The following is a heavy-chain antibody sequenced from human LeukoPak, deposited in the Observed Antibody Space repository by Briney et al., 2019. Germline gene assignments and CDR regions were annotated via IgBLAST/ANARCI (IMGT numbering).Heavy chain of an antibody. D-gene: IGHD3-22*01. CDR1: GGTFSSYA. V-gene: IGHV1-69*05. CDR2: IIPIFGTA. Sequence: SVKVSCKASGGTFSSYAISWVRQAPGQGLEWMGGIIPIFGTANYAQKFQGRVTITTDESTSTAYMELGSLRSEDTAVYYCALYYYDSSGYPNWFDPWGQGTLVTVSS. CDR3: ALYYYDSSGYPNWFDP. J-gene: IGHJ5*02.